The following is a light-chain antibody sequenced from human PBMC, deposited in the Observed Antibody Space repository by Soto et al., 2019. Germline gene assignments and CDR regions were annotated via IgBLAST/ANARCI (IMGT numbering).Light chain of an antibody. Sequence: DILMTQSPLSLPVTPGEPASISCRSSQSLLYSNGYNYLDWYLQKPGQSPQLLIFLGSNRASGVPDRFSGSGSGTDFTLKISRVEAEDVGVDDCIDNLQMFTFGPGTKVDSK. CDR3: IDNLQMFT. CDR1: QSLLYSNGYNY. CDR2: LGS. J-gene: IGKJ3*01. V-gene: IGKV2-28*01.